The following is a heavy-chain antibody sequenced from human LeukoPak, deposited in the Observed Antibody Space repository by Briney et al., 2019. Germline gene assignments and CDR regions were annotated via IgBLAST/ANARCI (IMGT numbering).Heavy chain of an antibody. J-gene: IGHJ5*02. CDR3: AKSGEGAAYGWFDP. Sequence: GGSLRLSCAASGFTVSSNYMSWVRQAPGKGLEWVSAISGSGGSTYYADSVKGRFTISRDNSKNTLYLQMNSLRAEDTAVYYCAKSGEGAAYGWFDPWGQGTLVTVSS. CDR2: ISGSGGST. CDR1: GFTVSSNY. D-gene: IGHD6-13*01. V-gene: IGHV3-23*01.